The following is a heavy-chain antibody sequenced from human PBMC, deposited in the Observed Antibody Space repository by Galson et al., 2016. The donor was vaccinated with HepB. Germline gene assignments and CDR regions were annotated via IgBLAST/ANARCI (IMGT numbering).Heavy chain of an antibody. Sequence: SLRLSCAASGFPFSFYDMHWVRQAPGKGLQWVAFIRSDGSNKYYADSVKGRFTISRDNSKNTLYVQMNRLRGEDTAVYYCVRDNPDSHWAEYDYSYMDVWGKGTAVSVSS. CDR1: GFPFSFYD. V-gene: IGHV3-33*01. D-gene: IGHD3-22*01. CDR2: IRSDGSNK. CDR3: VRDNPDSHWAEYDYSYMDV. J-gene: IGHJ6*03.